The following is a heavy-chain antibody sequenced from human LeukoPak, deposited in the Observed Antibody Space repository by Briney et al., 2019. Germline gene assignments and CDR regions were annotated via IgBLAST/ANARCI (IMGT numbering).Heavy chain of an antibody. J-gene: IGHJ3*02. CDR2: INTDGSST. CDR1: GFTFSSYW. Sequence: GGSLRLSCAASGFTFSSYWMHWVRQAPGKGLVWVSRINTDGSSTSYADSVKGRFTISRDNAKNTLYLQMNSLRAEDTAVYYCARVAAMVTGAFDIWGQGTMVTVSS. D-gene: IGHD5-18*01. V-gene: IGHV3-74*01. CDR3: ARVAAMVTGAFDI.